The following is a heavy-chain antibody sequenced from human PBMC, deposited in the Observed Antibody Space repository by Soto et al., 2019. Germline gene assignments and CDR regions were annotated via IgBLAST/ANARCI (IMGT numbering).Heavy chain of an antibody. CDR2: ISAYNGNT. CDR3: ARDETIFGVVDAFDI. J-gene: IGHJ3*02. Sequence: SVKVSCKASGYTFTSYGISWVRQAPGQGLEWMGWISAYNGNTNYAQKLQGRVTMTTDTSTSTAYMELRSLRSDDTAVYYCARDETIFGVVDAFDIWGQGTMVTVSS. D-gene: IGHD3-3*01. CDR1: GYTFTSYG. V-gene: IGHV1-18*01.